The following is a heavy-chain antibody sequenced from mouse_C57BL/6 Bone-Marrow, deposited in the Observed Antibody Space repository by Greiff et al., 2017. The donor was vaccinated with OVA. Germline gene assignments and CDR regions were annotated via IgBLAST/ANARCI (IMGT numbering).Heavy chain of an antibody. CDR2: IDTSDSET. CDR1: GYTFTSYW. V-gene: IGHV1-52*01. J-gene: IGHJ2*01. D-gene: IGHD1-2*01. Sequence: QVQLQQPGAELVRPGSSVKLSCKASGYTFTSYWMHWVKQRPMQGLEWIGNIDTSDSETHYNQKFKDKATLTVDKSSSTAYMQLSSLTSEDSAVYYCARSPLTRGGYWGQGTTLTVSS. CDR3: ARSPLTRGGY.